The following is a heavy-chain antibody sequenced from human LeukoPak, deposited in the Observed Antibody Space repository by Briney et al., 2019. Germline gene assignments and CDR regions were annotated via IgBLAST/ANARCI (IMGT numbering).Heavy chain of an antibody. CDR1: GGSFSGYY. D-gene: IGHD3-3*01. CDR3: ARGIYDFWSGYYQPYFDY. CDR2: IKQDGSEK. V-gene: IGHV3-7*01. J-gene: IGHJ4*02. Sequence: PSETLSLTCAVYGGSFSGYYWSWIRQPPGKGLEWVANIKQDGSEKYYVDSVKGRFTISRDNAKNSLYLQMNSLRAEDTAVYYCARGIYDFWSGYYQPYFDYWGQGTLVTVSS.